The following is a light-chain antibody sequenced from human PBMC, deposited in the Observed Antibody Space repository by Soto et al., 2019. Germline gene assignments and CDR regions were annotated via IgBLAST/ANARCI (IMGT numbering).Light chain of an antibody. J-gene: IGKJ3*01. V-gene: IGKV1-27*01. CDR3: QQYNSAQFT. Sequence: DIQMTQSPSSLSASVGDRVTITRRARQGISNYLAWYQQKPGHAPTLLIYSASTLQSGVPSRFSGSASGTDFTLTISSLQPEDFATYFCQQYNSAQFTFGPGTKVDI. CDR2: SAS. CDR1: QGISNY.